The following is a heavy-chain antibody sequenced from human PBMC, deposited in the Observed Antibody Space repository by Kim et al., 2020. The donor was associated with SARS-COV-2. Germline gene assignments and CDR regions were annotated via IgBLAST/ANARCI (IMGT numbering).Heavy chain of an antibody. D-gene: IGHD3-3*01. V-gene: IGHV4-59*08. CDR3: ARHYSSRITIFGVVNHMDV. CDR1: GGSISSYY. J-gene: IGHJ6*03. CDR2: IYYSGST. Sequence: SETLSLTCTVSGGSISSYYWSWIRQPPGKGLEWIGYIYYSGSTNYNPSLKSRVTISVDTSKNQFSLKLSSVTAADTAVYYCARHYSSRITIFGVVNHMDVWGKGTTVTVSS.